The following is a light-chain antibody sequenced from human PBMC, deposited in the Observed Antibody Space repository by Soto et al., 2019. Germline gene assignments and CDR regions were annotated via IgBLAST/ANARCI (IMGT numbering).Light chain of an antibody. V-gene: IGLV2-14*01. CDR1: SSDVGGYNY. Sequence: QSVLTQPASVSGSPGQSITISCTGTSSDVGGYNYVSWYQQHPGKAPKVLIYEVSNRPSGISNRFSGSKSGNTASLTISGLQAEDEADHYCSSYTSTSTQVFGTGTKLTVL. J-gene: IGLJ1*01. CDR2: EVS. CDR3: SSYTSTSTQV.